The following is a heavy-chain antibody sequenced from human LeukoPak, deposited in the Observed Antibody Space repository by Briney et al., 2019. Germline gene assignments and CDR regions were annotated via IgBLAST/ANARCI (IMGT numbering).Heavy chain of an antibody. CDR2: IYYSGRT. J-gene: IGHJ1*01. Sequence: SETLSLTCSVSGDSVSRSDSYWDWIRQPPGKGLVCIGTIYYSGRTYYRPSLKSRVTMSVVPSNNQFSLNLRSVTAADTALYYCARRRYYDGSGYLEWGQGTLLSVSS. CDR3: ARRRYYDGSGYLE. D-gene: IGHD3-22*01. V-gene: IGHV4-39*01. CDR1: GDSVSRSDSY.